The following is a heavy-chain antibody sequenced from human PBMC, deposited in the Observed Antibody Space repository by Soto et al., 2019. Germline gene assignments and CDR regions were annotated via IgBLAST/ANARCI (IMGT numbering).Heavy chain of an antibody. CDR3: AREAPTFDIVATTFDY. J-gene: IGHJ4*02. Sequence: QVQLQQSGPGLVKPSQTLSLTCAISGDSVSSNSAAWNWIRQSPSRGLEWLGRTYYRSEWYNDYAVSVKSRITINPDTSKNQFSLQLNSVTPEDTAVYYCAREAPTFDIVATTFDYWGQGTLVTVSS. CDR1: GDSVSSNSAA. CDR2: TYYRSEWYN. D-gene: IGHD5-12*01. V-gene: IGHV6-1*01.